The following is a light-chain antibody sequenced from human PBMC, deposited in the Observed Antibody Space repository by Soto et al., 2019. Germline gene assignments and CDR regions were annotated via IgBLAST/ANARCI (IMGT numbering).Light chain of an antibody. CDR2: GAT. V-gene: IGKV3-20*01. Sequence: EIVLTQSPGTLSLSPGESATLSCGASESVSSSYLAWYQQKPGQAPRLLIYGATTRLRGVPDRFSGSGSGTDFTLTISRLEPEDLAVYYCQQYGSSPLTFGPGTKVYI. J-gene: IGKJ3*01. CDR3: QQYGSSPLT. CDR1: ESVSSSY.